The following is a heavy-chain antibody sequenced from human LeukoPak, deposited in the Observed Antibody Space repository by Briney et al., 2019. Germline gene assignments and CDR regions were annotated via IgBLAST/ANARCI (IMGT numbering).Heavy chain of an antibody. Sequence: GGSLRLSCAASGFTFSSYGMHWVRQAPGKGLEWVGRIKSKTDGGTADYAAPVKGRFTISRDDSKNTLYLQMNSLKTEDTAVYYCTTDLVEGAFDIWGQGTMVTVSS. CDR2: IKSKTDGGTA. CDR3: TTDLVEGAFDI. CDR1: GFTFSSYG. V-gene: IGHV3-15*01. D-gene: IGHD1/OR15-1a*01. J-gene: IGHJ3*02.